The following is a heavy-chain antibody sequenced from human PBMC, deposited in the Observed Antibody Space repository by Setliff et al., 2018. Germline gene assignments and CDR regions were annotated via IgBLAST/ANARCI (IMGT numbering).Heavy chain of an antibody. CDR2: TSPRSIYI. CDR1: GFTFSIYS. J-gene: IGHJ3*02. Sequence: GGSLRLSCAASGFTFSIYSMHWVRQAPGKGLEWVSSTSPRSIYIYYADSVKGRFTISRDNAKNSLYLQLNSLGAEDTAVYYCARSPANGGHDAFDIWGQGTMVTVSS. D-gene: IGHD6-25*01. V-gene: IGHV3-21*01. CDR3: ARSPANGGHDAFDI.